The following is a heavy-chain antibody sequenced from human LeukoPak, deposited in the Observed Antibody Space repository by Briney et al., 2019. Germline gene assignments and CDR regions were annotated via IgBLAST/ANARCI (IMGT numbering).Heavy chain of an antibody. CDR2: INPNSGGT. CDR1: GYTFTGYY. Sequence: ASVKVSCKASGYTFTGYYMHWVRQAPGQGLEWMGWINPNSGGTNYAQKFQGRVTMTRDSSISTAYMELSRLRPDDTAVYYCARDFSSSWYGYWGQGTLVTVSS. J-gene: IGHJ4*02. V-gene: IGHV1-2*02. D-gene: IGHD6-13*01. CDR3: ARDFSSSWYGY.